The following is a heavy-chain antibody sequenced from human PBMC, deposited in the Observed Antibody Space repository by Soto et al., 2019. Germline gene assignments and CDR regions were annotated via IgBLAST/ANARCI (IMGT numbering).Heavy chain of an antibody. CDR2: IYPGDSDT. Sequence: GESLKISCKGSGYSFTSYWIGWVRQMPGKGLKSMGIIYPGDSDTRYSPSFQGQVTISADKSISTAYLQWSSLKASDTAMYYCARTAAARKYYYGMDVWGQGTTVTVSS. V-gene: IGHV5-51*01. CDR1: GYSFTSYW. J-gene: IGHJ6*02. D-gene: IGHD6-13*01. CDR3: ARTAAARKYYYGMDV.